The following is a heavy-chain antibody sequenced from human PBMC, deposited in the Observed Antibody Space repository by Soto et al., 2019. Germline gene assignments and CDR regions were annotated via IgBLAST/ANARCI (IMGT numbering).Heavy chain of an antibody. CDR1: GGSISSFD. D-gene: IGHD3-22*01. J-gene: IGHJ4*02. V-gene: IGHV4-59*08. CDR2: ISYSGST. Sequence: PSETLSLTCTVSGGSISSFDWNWIRQSPGKGLEWIGYISYSGSTNYNPSLKSRVTISVDTSKNQFSLKLSSVTAADTAVYYCARKDTSGYAFDYWGQGTRVTVSS. CDR3: ARKDTSGYAFDY.